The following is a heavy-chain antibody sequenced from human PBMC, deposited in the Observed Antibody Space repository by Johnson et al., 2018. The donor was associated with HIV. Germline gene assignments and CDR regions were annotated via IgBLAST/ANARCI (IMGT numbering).Heavy chain of an antibody. CDR2: IWYDGSNK. CDR1: GFTFSSYG. D-gene: IGHD6-13*01. CDR3: AKAFSSSWSDAFDI. V-gene: IGHV3-33*06. J-gene: IGHJ3*02. Sequence: QEQLVESGGGVVQPGRSLRLSCAASGFTFSSYGMHWVRQAPGKGLERVAVIWYDGSNKYYADSVKVRFTISRDNSKNTLYLQMNSLRPEHTAVYYCAKAFSSSWSDAFDIWGQGTMVTVSS.